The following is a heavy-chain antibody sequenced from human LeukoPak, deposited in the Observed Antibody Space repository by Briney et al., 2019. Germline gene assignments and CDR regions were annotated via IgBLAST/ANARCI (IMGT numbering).Heavy chain of an antibody. CDR1: GGSFSGYY. CDR3: ARFPHPRVYWSYDMDV. CDR2: INHSGST. Sequence: SETLSLTCAVYGGSFSGYYWSWIRQPPGKGLEWIGEINHSGSTNYNPSLKSRVTISVGTSKNQFSLKLSSVTAADTAVYYCARFPHPRVYWSYDMDVWGKGTTVTVSS. J-gene: IGHJ6*03. V-gene: IGHV4-34*01. D-gene: IGHD2-8*02.